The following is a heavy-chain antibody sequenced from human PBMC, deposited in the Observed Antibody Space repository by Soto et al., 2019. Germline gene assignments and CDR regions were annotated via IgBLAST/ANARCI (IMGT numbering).Heavy chain of an antibody. J-gene: IGHJ4*02. D-gene: IGHD6-13*01. V-gene: IGHV3-48*01. CDR3: ASEIKTWGSIAAAGYFDY. CDR2: ISSSSSTI. Sequence: EVQLVESGGGLVQPGGSLRLSCAASGFTFSSYSMNWVRQAPGKGLEWVSYISSSSSTIYYADSVKGRFTISRDNAKNSLYLQMNILRAEDTAVYYCASEIKTWGSIAAAGYFDYWGQGTLVTVSS. CDR1: GFTFSSYS.